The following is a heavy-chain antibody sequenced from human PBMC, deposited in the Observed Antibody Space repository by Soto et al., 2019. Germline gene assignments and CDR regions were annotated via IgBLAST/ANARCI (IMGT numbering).Heavy chain of an antibody. CDR2: IYSSGST. V-gene: IGHV4-31*03. CDR1: GGSISRGGS. J-gene: IGHJ6*02. Sequence: QVQLQESGPGLVKPSETLSLTCTVSGGSISRGGSWRWVRQRQGKGLEWIGYIYSSGSTYYSPSLVSRTSISIDTSKNQFSLKMSSVTAADTAVYYCARDRGSYGMDVWGQGTTVTVS. CDR3: ARDRGSYGMDV.